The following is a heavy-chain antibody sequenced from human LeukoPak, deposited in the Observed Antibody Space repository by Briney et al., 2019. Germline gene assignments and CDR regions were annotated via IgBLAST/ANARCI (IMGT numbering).Heavy chain of an antibody. J-gene: IGHJ4*02. CDR2: IYPGDSDI. CDR3: ARSSRYDILTGYPPDDY. D-gene: IGHD3-9*01. Sequence: GESLKISCKGSGYSFTSYWIGWVRQMPGKGLEWMGIIYPGDSDIRYSPSFQGQVTISADKSISTAYLQWSSLKASDTAMYYCARSSRYDILTGYPPDDYWGQGTLVTVSS. V-gene: IGHV5-51*01. CDR1: GYSFTSYW.